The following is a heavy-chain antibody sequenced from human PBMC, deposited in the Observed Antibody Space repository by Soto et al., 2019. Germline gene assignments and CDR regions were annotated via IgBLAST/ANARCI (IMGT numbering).Heavy chain of an antibody. CDR3: ARDSNRENYLEH. Sequence: QVQLVESGGGVVQPGRSLRLSCAASGLSFSNYGMHWVRQAPGKELEWVAVTSFNGNNKWYTDSVKGRFTISRDNSKNTLYLQMDSLRDEDTAVYYCARDSNRENYLEHWGPGTLVTVSS. CDR1: GLSFSNYG. V-gene: IGHV3-30*03. CDR2: TSFNGNNK. J-gene: IGHJ4*02.